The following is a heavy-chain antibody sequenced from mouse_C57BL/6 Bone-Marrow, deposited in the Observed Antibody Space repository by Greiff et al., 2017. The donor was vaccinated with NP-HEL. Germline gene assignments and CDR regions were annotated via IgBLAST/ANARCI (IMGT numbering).Heavy chain of an antibody. J-gene: IGHJ2*01. CDR3: ARQLRLRGY. V-gene: IGHV1-55*01. CDR2: IYPGSGST. Sequence: VQLQQPGAELVKPGASVKMSCKASGYTFTSYWITWVKQRPGQGLEWIGDIYPGSGSTNYNEKFKSKATMTVDTTSGTAYMQRSSLTAEDSAVYYCARQLRLRGYWGQGTTLTVSS. D-gene: IGHD3-2*02. CDR1: GYTFTSYW.